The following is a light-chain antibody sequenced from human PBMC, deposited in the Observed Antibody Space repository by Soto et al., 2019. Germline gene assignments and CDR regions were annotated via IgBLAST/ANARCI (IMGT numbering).Light chain of an antibody. CDR1: QSVSSYY. CDR2: AAS. Sequence: EIVLTQSPGTLSLSPGERATLSCRASQSVSSYYLAWYQQKPGQAPRLLIYAASSRATGIPDRFSGGGSGTDFTLTISRLEPEDFPVHYCQQCGSSPWTFGQGTKVDIK. J-gene: IGKJ1*01. CDR3: QQCGSSPWT. V-gene: IGKV3-20*01.